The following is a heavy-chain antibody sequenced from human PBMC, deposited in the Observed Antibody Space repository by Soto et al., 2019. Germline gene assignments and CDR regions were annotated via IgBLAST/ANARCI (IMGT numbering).Heavy chain of an antibody. J-gene: IGHJ6*02. V-gene: IGHV3-30*18. D-gene: IGHD3-22*01. CDR2: ISYDGSNK. CDR3: AKDSSYDSSGYYGNGMDV. CDR1: GFTFSSYG. Sequence: GGSLRLSCAASGFTFSSYGMHWVRQAPGKGLEWVAVISYDGSNKYYADSVKGRFTISRDNSKNTLYLQMNSLRAEDTAVYYCAKDSSYDSSGYYGNGMDVWGQGTTVTAP.